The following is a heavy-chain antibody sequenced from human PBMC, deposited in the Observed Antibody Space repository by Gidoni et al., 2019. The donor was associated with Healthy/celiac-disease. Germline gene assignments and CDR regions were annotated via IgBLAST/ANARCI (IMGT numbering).Heavy chain of an antibody. V-gene: IGHV4-34*01. D-gene: IGHD3-22*01. Sequence: QVQLQQWGAGLLTPSETLSLTCAMSGPSFSGYYWSWIRQSPGRGLAWIAEITHTGSTNYKPSLRSRVTISVDASKNQFSLQLRSVTAADTAVYYCARGRYHDSSGFPYWGQGTLVTVSS. CDR1: GPSFSGYY. CDR2: ITHTGST. CDR3: ARGRYHDSSGFPY. J-gene: IGHJ4*02.